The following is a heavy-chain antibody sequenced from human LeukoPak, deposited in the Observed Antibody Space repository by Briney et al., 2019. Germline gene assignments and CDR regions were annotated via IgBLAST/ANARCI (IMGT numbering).Heavy chain of an antibody. CDR3: ARDVVWFGDYYYGMDV. Sequence: TGGSLRLSCAASGFIVSSNYMSWVRQAPGKGLEWVSVIYSGGSTYYADSVKGRFTISRDNSKNTLYLQMNSLRAEDTAVYYCARDVVWFGDYYYGMDVWGQGTTVTVSS. J-gene: IGHJ6*02. CDR1: GFIVSSNY. V-gene: IGHV3-53*01. D-gene: IGHD3-10*01. CDR2: IYSGGST.